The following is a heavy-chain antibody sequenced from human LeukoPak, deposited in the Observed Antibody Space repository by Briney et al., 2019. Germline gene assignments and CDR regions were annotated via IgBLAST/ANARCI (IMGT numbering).Heavy chain of an antibody. V-gene: IGHV1-18*01. J-gene: IGHJ4*02. D-gene: IGHD3-22*01. CDR3: AREPRRYYDSSGYDY. Sequence: GVSVKVSCTASGYTFTSYGISWVRQAPGQGLEWMGWISAYNGNTNYAQKLQGRVTMTTDTSTSTAYTELRSLRSDDTAVYYCAREPRRYYDSSGYDYWGQGTLVTVSS. CDR2: ISAYNGNT. CDR1: GYTFTSYG.